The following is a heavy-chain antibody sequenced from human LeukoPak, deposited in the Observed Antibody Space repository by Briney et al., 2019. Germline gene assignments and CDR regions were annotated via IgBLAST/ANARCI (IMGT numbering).Heavy chain of an antibody. CDR3: ARDKPYYNCWCDTYGMDV. CDR1: AYTFTSYY. D-gene: IGHD3-3*01. J-gene: IGHJ6*02. V-gene: IGHV1-46*01. CDR2: INPGGGST. Sequence: ASVKVSCKAPAYTFTSYYMHWVRQAPGQRLEWMGMINPGGGSTTYAQKFQGRVTMTRDTSTSTVYMELSSLRSEDTDVYYCARDKPYYNCWCDTYGMDVWVQGTTVTVSS.